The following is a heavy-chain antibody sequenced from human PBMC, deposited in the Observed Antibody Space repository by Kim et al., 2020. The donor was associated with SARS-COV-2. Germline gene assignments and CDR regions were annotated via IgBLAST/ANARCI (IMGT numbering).Heavy chain of an antibody. V-gene: IGHV3-7*04. Sequence: GGSLRLSCTASGFAFNNYWMAWVRRAPGKGLEWVANIKQDGSGKSYVDSVKGRFTISRDNAKNSLYLQMNSLRAEDTAVYYCARGGLSQGDYWGQGTLVTVSS. CDR1: GFAFNNYW. D-gene: IGHD3-10*01. CDR3: ARGGLSQGDY. J-gene: IGHJ4*02. CDR2: IKQDGSGK.